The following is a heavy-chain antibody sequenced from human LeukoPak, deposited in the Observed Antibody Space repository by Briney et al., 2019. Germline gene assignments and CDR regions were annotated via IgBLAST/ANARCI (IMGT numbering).Heavy chain of an antibody. J-gene: IGHJ6*03. CDR1: GYTFTSYG. CDR2: ISAYNGNT. Sequence: GASVKVSCKASGYTFTSYGISWVRQAPGQGLEWMGWISAYNGNTNYAQKLQGRVTMTTDTSTSTAYMELRSLRSDDTAVYYCARVGCSSTSCYPNYYYYYMDVWGTGTTVTVSS. D-gene: IGHD2-2*01. CDR3: ARVGCSSTSCYPNYYYYYMDV. V-gene: IGHV1-18*01.